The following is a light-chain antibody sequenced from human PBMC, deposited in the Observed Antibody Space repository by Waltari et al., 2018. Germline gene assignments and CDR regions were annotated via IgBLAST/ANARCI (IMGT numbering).Light chain of an antibody. Sequence: EIVLTQSPGTLSVSPGETATLSCRASQAVSNYLGWYQQNPGQPPRLLINDASNRAPGVPARFSGGGSGTDFTLRISRVEAEDVGIYYCLQSLQAPFTFGPGTTVDIK. CDR2: DAS. V-gene: IGKV3-11*01. CDR1: QAVSNY. CDR3: LQSLQAPFT. J-gene: IGKJ3*01.